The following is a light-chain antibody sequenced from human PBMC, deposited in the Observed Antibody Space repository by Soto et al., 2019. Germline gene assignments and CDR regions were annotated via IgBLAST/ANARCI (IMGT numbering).Light chain of an antibody. V-gene: IGKV3-15*01. CDR2: GAS. CDR1: QSVSSN. J-gene: IGKJ1*01. CDR3: QQYNHWGT. Sequence: EIVMTQSPATLSVSPGERATLSCRASQSVSSNLAWYQQKPGQAPRLLIYGASTRAPGIPARFSGSGSGTEFTLTISSLQSEGFAVYYCQQYNHWGTVGQGTMVEVK.